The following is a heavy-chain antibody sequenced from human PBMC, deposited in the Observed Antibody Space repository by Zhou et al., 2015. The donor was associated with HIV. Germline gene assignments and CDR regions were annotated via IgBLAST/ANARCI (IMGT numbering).Heavy chain of an antibody. CDR1: GFTFSSYA. CDR2: ISYDGSNK. Sequence: QVQLVESGGGVVQPGRSLRLSCAASGFTFSSYAMHWVRQAPGKGLEWVAVISYDGSNKYYADSVKGRFTISRDNSKNTLYLQMNSLRAEDTAVYYCARDVRVWGSYRFDAFDIWGQGTMVTVSS. V-gene: IGHV3-30-3*01. J-gene: IGHJ3*02. CDR3: ARDVRVWGSYRFDAFDI. D-gene: IGHD3-16*02.